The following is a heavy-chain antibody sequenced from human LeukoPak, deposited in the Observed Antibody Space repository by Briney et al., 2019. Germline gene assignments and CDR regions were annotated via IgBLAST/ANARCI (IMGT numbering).Heavy chain of an antibody. D-gene: IGHD2-21*02. CDR2: INHSGST. J-gene: IGHJ6*03. Sequence: SETLSLTCAVYGGSFSGYYWSWIRQPPGKGLEWIGEINHSGSTNYNPSLKSRVTISVDTSKNQFSLKLSSVTAADTAVYYCARRRVTGRYYYCYMDVWGKGTTVTISS. CDR3: ARRRVTGRYYYCYMDV. CDR1: GGSFSGYY. V-gene: IGHV4-34*01.